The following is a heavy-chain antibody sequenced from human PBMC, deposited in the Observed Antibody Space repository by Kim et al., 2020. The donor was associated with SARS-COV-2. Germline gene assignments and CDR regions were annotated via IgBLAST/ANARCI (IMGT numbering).Heavy chain of an antibody. CDR1: GFTFSSYW. CDR2: IKQDGSEK. CDR3: ARELSSGWYGYYYYGMDV. J-gene: IGHJ6*02. V-gene: IGHV3-7*03. D-gene: IGHD6-19*01. Sequence: GGSLRLSCAASGFTFSSYWMSWVRQAPGKGLEWVANIKQDGSEKYYVDSVKGRFTISRDNAKNSLYLQMNSLRAEDTAVYYCARELSSGWYGYYYYGMDVWGQGTTVTVSS.